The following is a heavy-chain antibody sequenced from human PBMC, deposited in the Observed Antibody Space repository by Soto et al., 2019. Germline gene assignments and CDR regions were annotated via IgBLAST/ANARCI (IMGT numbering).Heavy chain of an antibody. CDR3: ASLGGNRFDP. CDR2: IIPILGIA. CDR1: GGTFSSYT. D-gene: IGHD2-15*01. J-gene: IGHJ5*02. V-gene: IGHV1-69*02. Sequence: QVQLVQSGAEVKKPGSSVKVSCKASGGTFSSYTISWVRQAPGQGLEWMGRIIPILGIANYAQKFQGRVTITADKSTSTAYMEVSSRRSEDTAVYYCASLGGNRFDPWGQGTLVTVSS.